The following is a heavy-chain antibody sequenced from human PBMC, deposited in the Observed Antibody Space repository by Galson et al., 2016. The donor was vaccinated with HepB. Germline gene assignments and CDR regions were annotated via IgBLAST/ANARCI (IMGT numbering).Heavy chain of an antibody. V-gene: IGHV1-18*04. J-gene: IGHJ4*02. CDR3: AAAVAGNFDY. CDR2: ISAYNGNT. D-gene: IGHD6-19*01. CDR1: GYTFTSYG. Sequence: SVKVSCKASGYTFTSYGITWVRQAPGQGLEWMGWISAYNGNTNYAQELQGRVTMTTDTSTSTAYMELRSLGSDDTAVYYCAAAVAGNFDYWGQGILVTVSS.